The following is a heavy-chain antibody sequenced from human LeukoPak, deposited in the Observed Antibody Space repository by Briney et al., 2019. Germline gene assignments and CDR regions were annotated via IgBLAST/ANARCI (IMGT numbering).Heavy chain of an antibody. CDR3: ARGRTTVTTFWGQGAFDI. D-gene: IGHD4-17*01. CDR2: MNPNSGNT. J-gene: IGHJ3*02. CDR1: GYTFTSYD. Sequence: ASVKVSCKASGYTFTSYDINWVRQATGQGLEWMGWMNPNSGNTGYAQKFQGRVTITADKLTSTAYMELSSLRSEDTAVYYCARGRTTVTTFWGQGAFDIWGQGTMVTVSS. V-gene: IGHV1-8*01.